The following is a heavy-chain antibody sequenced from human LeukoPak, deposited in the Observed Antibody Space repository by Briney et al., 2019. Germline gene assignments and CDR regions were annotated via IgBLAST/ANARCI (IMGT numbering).Heavy chain of an antibody. CDR3: ARGPSGSYYRHAFDI. CDR2: INHSGST. V-gene: IGHV4-34*01. Sequence: SETLSLTCAVYGGSFSGYYWSWIRQPPGKGLEWIGEINHSGSTNYNPSLKSRVTITVDTSKNQFSLKLSSVTAADTAVYYCARGPSGSYYRHAFDIWGQGTMVTVSS. D-gene: IGHD1-26*01. J-gene: IGHJ3*02. CDR1: GGSFSGYY.